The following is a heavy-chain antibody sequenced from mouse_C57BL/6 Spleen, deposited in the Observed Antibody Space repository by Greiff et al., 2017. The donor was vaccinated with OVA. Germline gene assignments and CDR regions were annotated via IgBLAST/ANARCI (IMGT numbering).Heavy chain of an antibody. Sequence: EVKLMESGGGLVKPGGSLKLSCAASGFTFSSYAMSWVRQTPEKRLEWVATISDGGSYAYYPDNVKGRFTISRDNAKNNLYLQMSHLKSEDTAMYYCARDYYGSYYFDYWGQGTTLTVSS. CDR1: GFTFSSYA. D-gene: IGHD2-2*01. CDR3: ARDYYGSYYFDY. CDR2: ISDGGSYA. J-gene: IGHJ2*01. V-gene: IGHV5-4*01.